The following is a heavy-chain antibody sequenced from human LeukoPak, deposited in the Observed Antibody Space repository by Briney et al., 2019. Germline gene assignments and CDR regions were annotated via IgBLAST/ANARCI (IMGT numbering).Heavy chain of an antibody. Sequence: SETLSLTCAVYGGSFSGYYWSWIRQPPGKGLEWIGEINHSGSTNYNPSLKSRVTISVETSKNLFSLKLSSVTAADTAVYYCARLTGYMIEDYFDYWGQGTPVTVSS. CDR2: INHSGST. J-gene: IGHJ4*02. CDR1: GGSFSGYY. V-gene: IGHV4-34*01. CDR3: ARLTGYMIEDYFDY. D-gene: IGHD3-22*01.